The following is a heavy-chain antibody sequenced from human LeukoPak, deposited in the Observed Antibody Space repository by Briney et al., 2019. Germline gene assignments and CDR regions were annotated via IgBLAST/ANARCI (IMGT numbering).Heavy chain of an antibody. V-gene: IGHV1-2*02. D-gene: IGHD6-13*01. J-gene: IGHJ4*02. Sequence: GASVKVSCKASGYTFTGYYMHWVRQAPGQGLEWMGWINPNSGGTNYAQKFQGRVTMTRDTSISTAYMELSRLRSDDTAVYYCARAPTRIAAAGILLRIFDYWGQGTLVTVSS. CDR1: GYTFTGYY. CDR3: ARAPTRIAAAGILLRIFDY. CDR2: INPNSGGT.